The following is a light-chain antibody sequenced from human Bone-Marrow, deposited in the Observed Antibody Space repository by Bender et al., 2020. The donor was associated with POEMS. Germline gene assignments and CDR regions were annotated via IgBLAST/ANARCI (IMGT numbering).Light chain of an antibody. CDR2: EGS. CDR1: SSDVGGYNL. V-gene: IGLV2-23*01. J-gene: IGLJ1*01. Sequence: QSALTQPASVSGSPGQSITLSCTGTSSDVGGYNLVSWYQQHPGKVPKVLIYEGSQRPSGVSSRFSGSKSGNTASLTISGLQADDEADYYCCSYAGNFYVFGSGTEVTVL. CDR3: CSYAGNFYV.